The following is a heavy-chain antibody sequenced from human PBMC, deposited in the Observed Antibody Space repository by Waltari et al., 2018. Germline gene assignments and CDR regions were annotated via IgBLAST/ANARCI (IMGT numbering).Heavy chain of an antibody. J-gene: IGHJ4*02. D-gene: IGHD3-3*01. CDR3: ARDLLGECDY. CDR1: GGSISSSSYY. Sequence: QLQLQESGPGLVKPSETLSLTCTVSGGSISSSSYYWGWIRQPPGKGLELIGSIYYSGSTYYNPSLKSRVTISVDTSKNQFSLKLSSVTAADTAVYYCARDLLGECDYWGQGTLVTVSS. V-gene: IGHV4-39*07. CDR2: IYYSGST.